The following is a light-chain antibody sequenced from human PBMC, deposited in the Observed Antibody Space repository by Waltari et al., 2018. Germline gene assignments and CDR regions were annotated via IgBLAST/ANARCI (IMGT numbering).Light chain of an antibody. CDR2: GAS. Sequence: EIVMTQSPATLSMSPGERATLSCRASQSVSSNLAWYQQKPGQAPRLLIYGASTRATGIPARFSGSGSGTEFTLTISSLQSEDFVVYYCQQYNNWPPWTFGQGTKVEIK. CDR3: QQYNNWPPWT. V-gene: IGKV3-15*01. CDR1: QSVSSN. J-gene: IGKJ1*01.